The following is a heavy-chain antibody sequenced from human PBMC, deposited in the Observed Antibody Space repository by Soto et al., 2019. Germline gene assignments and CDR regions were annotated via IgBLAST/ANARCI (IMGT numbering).Heavy chain of an antibody. D-gene: IGHD6-19*01. CDR3: AKDLIYGYNSGRPFDS. V-gene: IGHV3-23*01. CDR1: GFTFSSFA. CDR2: IGSRGDST. Sequence: GGSLRLSCAASGFTFSSFAMSWIRQAPGKGLEWVSAIGSRGDSTYYADSVKGRFTISRDNSKNTLYLQMNSLRAEDTAVYYCAKDLIYGYNSGRPFDSWGQGTLVTVSS. J-gene: IGHJ4*02.